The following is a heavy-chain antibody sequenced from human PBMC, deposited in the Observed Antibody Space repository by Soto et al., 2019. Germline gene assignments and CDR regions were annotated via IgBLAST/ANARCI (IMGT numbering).Heavy chain of an antibody. CDR1: GYTFTNNA. CDR3: AREGYDSSTDAFDI. D-gene: IGHD3-22*01. Sequence: ASVKVSCKASGYTFTNNAIHWVRQAPGQRLEWMGWINAGNGNTKYSQKFQGRVTITRDTSASTAYMELSSLRSEDTAVYYCAREGYDSSTDAFDIWGQGTMVTVSS. J-gene: IGHJ3*02. V-gene: IGHV1-3*01. CDR2: INAGNGNT.